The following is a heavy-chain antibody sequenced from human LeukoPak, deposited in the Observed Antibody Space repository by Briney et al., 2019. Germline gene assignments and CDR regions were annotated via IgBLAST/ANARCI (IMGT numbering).Heavy chain of an antibody. Sequence: GGYLRLSCVASGLTFSKAWMSWVRLAPGKGLEWVGRIKSKTDGGTIEYAAPVKGRFTISRDDSKNTQYLQMNSLKTEDTAVYYCTTDGYCSGGNCYSFDNWGQGTLVTVSS. V-gene: IGHV3-15*01. CDR1: GLTFSKAW. J-gene: IGHJ4*02. CDR3: TTDGYCSGGNCYSFDN. CDR2: IKSKTDGGTI. D-gene: IGHD2-15*01.